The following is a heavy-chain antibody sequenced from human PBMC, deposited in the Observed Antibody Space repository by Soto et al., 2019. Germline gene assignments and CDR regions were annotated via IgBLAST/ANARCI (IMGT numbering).Heavy chain of an antibody. CDR1: GYTFSNYG. CDR3: AREENCSGGTCYSEYFHR. Sequence: ASVKVSCKASGYTFSNYGISWVRQAPGQGLKWMGWISASNGNTNYAHKFQGRVTMTRDTSTTTIYMELSSLRSDDTAIYYCAREENCSGGTCYSEYFHRWGQGTLVTVSS. J-gene: IGHJ1*01. CDR2: ISASNGNT. D-gene: IGHD2-15*01. V-gene: IGHV1-18*01.